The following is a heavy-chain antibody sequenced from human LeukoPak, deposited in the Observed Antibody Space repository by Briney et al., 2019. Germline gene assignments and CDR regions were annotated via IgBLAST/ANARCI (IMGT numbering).Heavy chain of an antibody. CDR2: IYTSGST. CDR3: AVDSVRGVLGFDP. D-gene: IGHD3-10*01. J-gene: IGHJ5*02. CDR1: GGSISSGLYY. Sequence: SQTLSLTCTVSGGSISSGLYYWSWIRQPAGKGLEWIGRIYTSGSTNYNPSLKSRVTISVDTSKNQFSLKLSYVTAADTAVYYCAVDSVRGVLGFDPWGQGTLVTVSS. V-gene: IGHV4-61*02.